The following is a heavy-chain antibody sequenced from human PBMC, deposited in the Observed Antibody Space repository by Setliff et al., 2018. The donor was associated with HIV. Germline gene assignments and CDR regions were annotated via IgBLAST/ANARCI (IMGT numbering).Heavy chain of an antibody. V-gene: IGHV4-34*01. CDR1: GGSFSGYY. CDR2: INHSGST. D-gene: IGHD3-16*01. CDR3: ARGTLYYDYVWGTPFPFDY. J-gene: IGHJ4*02. Sequence: SETLSLTCAVYGGSFSGYYWSWIRQPPGKGLEWIGEINHSGSTNYNPSLKSRVTISVDTSKNQFSLKLSSVTAADTAVYYCARGTLYYDYVWGTPFPFDYWGQGTQVTSPQ.